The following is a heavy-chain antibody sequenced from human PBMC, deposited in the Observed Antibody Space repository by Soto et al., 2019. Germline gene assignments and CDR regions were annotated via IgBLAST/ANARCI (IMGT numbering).Heavy chain of an antibody. Sequence: SVKVSCKASGGTFSSYAISWVRQAPGQGLEWMGGIIPIFGTANYAQKFQGRVTITADESTSTAYMELSSLGSEDTAVYYCGAGDSGRNYYYGMDVWGQGTTVTVSS. J-gene: IGHJ6*02. CDR3: GAGDSGRNYYYGMDV. CDR1: GGTFSSYA. CDR2: IIPIFGTA. V-gene: IGHV1-69*13. D-gene: IGHD2-21*02.